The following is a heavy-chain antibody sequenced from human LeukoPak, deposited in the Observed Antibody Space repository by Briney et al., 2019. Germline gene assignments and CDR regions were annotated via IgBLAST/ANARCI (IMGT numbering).Heavy chain of an antibody. J-gene: IGHJ4*02. CDR3: AKSEVVAATRQTDDY. CDR2: INSDGSST. D-gene: IGHD2-15*01. V-gene: IGHV3-74*01. Sequence: GGSLRLSCAASGFTFSNYWMHWARQAPGKGLVWVSRINSDGSSTNYADSVKGRFTISRDNAKNTLYLQMNSLRAEDTAVYYCAKSEVVAATRQTDDYWGQGTLVTVSS. CDR1: GFTFSNYW.